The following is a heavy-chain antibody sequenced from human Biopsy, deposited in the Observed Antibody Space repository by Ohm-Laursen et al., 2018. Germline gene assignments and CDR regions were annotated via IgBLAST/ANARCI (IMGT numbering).Heavy chain of an antibody. CDR1: GFTFGDYY. J-gene: IGHJ4*02. D-gene: IGHD3-10*01. V-gene: IGHV3-11*01. CDR3: ATDGAGSYNEN. CDR2: ISGSGVTK. Sequence: GSLRFSCTASGFTFGDYYMSWIRQAPGKGLEWLSYISGSGVTKMYADSVKGRFTVSRDNAKNSLYLEMNNLTVEDTAVYYCATDGAGSYNENWGQGTLVSVSS.